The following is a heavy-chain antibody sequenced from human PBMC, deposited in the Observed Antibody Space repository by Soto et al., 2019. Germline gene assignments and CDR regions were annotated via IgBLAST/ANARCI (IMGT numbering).Heavy chain of an antibody. V-gene: IGHV3-15*07. CDR1: GFTFINAG. Sequence: PGGSLRLSCAAPGFTFINAGRNLVPQAPGKGLEWGCRIKSKTDGGTTDSAAPVKGRFTISRDDSKNTLYLQMNSLKTEDTAVYYCTTDPVTMIVVVPSSGWGQGTLVTVSS. D-gene: IGHD3-22*01. CDR2: IKSKTDGGTT. J-gene: IGHJ4*02. CDR3: TTDPVTMIVVVPSSG.